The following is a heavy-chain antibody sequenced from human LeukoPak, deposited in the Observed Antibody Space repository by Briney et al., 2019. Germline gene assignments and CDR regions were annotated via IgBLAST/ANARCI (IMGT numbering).Heavy chain of an antibody. CDR2: ISYDGSNK. J-gene: IGHJ4*02. D-gene: IGHD1-26*01. Sequence: GGSLRLSCAASGCTFSSYAMHWVRQAPGKGLEWVAVISYDGSNKYYADSVKGRFTISRDNSKNTLYLQMSSLRAEDTAVYYCARQSGSYFDYWGQGTLVTVSS. V-gene: IGHV3-30-3*01. CDR1: GCTFSSYA. CDR3: ARQSGSYFDY.